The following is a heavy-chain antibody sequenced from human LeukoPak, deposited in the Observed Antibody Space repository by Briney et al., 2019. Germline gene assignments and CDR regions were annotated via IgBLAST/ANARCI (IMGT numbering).Heavy chain of an antibody. CDR1: GGSISSYY. J-gene: IGHJ4*02. Sequence: TSETLSLTCTVSGGSISSYYWSWIRQPPGKGLEWIGYIYYSGSTNYNPSLKSRVTISVDTSKNQFSLKLSSVTAADTAVYYCARGLLPDYWGQGTLVTVSS. CDR3: ARGLLPDY. V-gene: IGHV4-59*01. CDR2: IYYSGST. D-gene: IGHD2-15*01.